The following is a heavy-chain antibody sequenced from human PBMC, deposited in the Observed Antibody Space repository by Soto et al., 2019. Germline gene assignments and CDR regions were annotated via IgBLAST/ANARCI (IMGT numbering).Heavy chain of an antibody. J-gene: IGHJ6*02. Sequence: PGGSLRLSCAASGFTVSSNYMSWLRQAPGKGLEWVSVIYSGGSTYYADSVKGRFTISRDNSKNTLYLQMNSLSAEDTAVYYCARDRNGYDSYGMDVWGQGTTVTVAS. D-gene: IGHD5-12*01. CDR2: IYSGGST. CDR3: ARDRNGYDSYGMDV. CDR1: GFTVSSNY. V-gene: IGHV3-53*01.